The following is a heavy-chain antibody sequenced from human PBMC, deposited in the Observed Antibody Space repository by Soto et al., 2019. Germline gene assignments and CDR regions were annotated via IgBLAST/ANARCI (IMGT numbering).Heavy chain of an antibody. J-gene: IGHJ6*02. CDR2: ISSSGTVL. CDR1: GFNFSDYY. CDR3: ARDIGDRWISGYYGMDV. Sequence: PGGSLRLSCTASGFNFSDYYMSWIRQAPGKGLEWVSYISSSGTVLYYADSVKGRFTISRDNAENSLYLEMDTLRAEDSATYYCARDIGDRWISGYYGMDVWGQGTTVIVSS. V-gene: IGHV3-11*01. D-gene: IGHD5-12*01.